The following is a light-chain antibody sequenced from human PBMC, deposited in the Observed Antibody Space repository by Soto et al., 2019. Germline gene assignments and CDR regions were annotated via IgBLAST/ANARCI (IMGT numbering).Light chain of an antibody. Sequence: DIVMTQSPAILSVSLGERATLSCLASQSISDNLAWYQQRSGQAPRLLIYGASTRATGVPARFSGSWSGTEFTLTSSTLQSDDFAIYSCQQYKSWPPLTFGGGTKVE. J-gene: IGKJ4*01. CDR1: QSISDN. CDR3: QQYKSWPPLT. CDR2: GAS. V-gene: IGKV3-15*01.